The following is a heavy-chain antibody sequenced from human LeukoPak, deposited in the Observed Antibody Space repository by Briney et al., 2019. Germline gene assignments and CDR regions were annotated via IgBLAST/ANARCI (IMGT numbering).Heavy chain of an antibody. D-gene: IGHD3-3*01. Sequence: GNTNYAQKLQGRVTLTTDTSTSTAYMELRSLRSDDTAVYYCVAIVGATYFDFWSGYYLFDYWGQGTLVTVSS. CDR2: GNT. V-gene: IGHV1-18*01. CDR3: VAIVGATYFDFWSGYYLFDY. J-gene: IGHJ4*02.